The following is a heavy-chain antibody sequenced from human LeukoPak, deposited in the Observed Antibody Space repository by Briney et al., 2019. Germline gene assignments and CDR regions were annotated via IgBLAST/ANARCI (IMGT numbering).Heavy chain of an antibody. CDR2: IWYDGSNK. Sequence: GGSLRLSCAASGFTFSSYGMHWVRQAPGKGLEWVAVIWYDGSNKYYADSVKGRFTISRDNSKNTVYLQMNSLRAEDTAVYYFARSGYGRGWYYFDYWGQGPLVPVSS. CDR3: ARSGYGRGWYYFDY. D-gene: IGHD6-19*01. CDR1: GFTFSSYG. J-gene: IGHJ4*02. V-gene: IGHV3-33*01.